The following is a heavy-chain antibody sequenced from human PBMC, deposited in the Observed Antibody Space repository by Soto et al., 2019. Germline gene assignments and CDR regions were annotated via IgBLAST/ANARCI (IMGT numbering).Heavy chain of an antibody. CDR1: GFTVSSNY. J-gene: IGHJ6*02. CDR3: ARDLTETSSGNFYYYYGMDV. V-gene: IGHV3-53*01. D-gene: IGHD3-22*01. Sequence: GGSLRLSCAASGFTVSSNYMSWVRQAPGKGLEWVSVIYSGGSTYYADSVKGRFTISRDNSKNTLYLQMNSLRAEDTAVYYCARDLTETSSGNFYYYYGMDVWGQGTTVTVSS. CDR2: IYSGGST.